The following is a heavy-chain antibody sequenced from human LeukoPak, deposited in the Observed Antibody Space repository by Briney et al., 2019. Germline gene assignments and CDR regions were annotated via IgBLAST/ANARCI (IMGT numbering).Heavy chain of an antibody. Sequence: GASVKVSCKASGYTFTGYYMHWVRQAPGQGLEWMGWINPNSGGTNYAQKFQGRVTMTRDTSVSTAYMELSRLRSDDTAVYYCASTYYDYVWGSYRFYGMDVWGQGTTVTVSS. D-gene: IGHD3-16*02. CDR1: GYTFTGYY. J-gene: IGHJ6*02. V-gene: IGHV1-2*02. CDR2: INPNSGGT. CDR3: ASTYYDYVWGSYRFYGMDV.